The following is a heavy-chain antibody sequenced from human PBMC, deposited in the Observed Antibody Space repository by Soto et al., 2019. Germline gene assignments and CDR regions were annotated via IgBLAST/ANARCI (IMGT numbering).Heavy chain of an antibody. CDR2: IGGYGGST. Sequence: GGSLRLSCTASGFTFSAYPMSWVRQAPGKGLGWVSAIGGYGGSTYYADSAKGRFTVSRDNSKNTLYLQMNSLRAEDTAVYYCAKXRNHYDSSGYYSFPLDVWGQGTTVTVSS. D-gene: IGHD3-22*01. CDR1: GFTFSAYP. J-gene: IGHJ6*02. CDR3: AKXRNHYDSSGYYSFPLDV. V-gene: IGHV3-23*01.